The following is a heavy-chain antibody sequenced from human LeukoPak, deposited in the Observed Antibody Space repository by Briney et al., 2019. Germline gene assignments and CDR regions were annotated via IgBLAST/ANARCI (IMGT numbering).Heavy chain of an antibody. CDR1: GGSISSSSYY. J-gene: IGHJ4*02. CDR2: IHYRGNT. Sequence: PSETLSLTCTVSGGSISSSSYYWGWIRQPPGKGLEWIGTIHYRGNTCYNPSLKSRVAISVDTSKNQFSLKLTSVTAADTAMYYCARLVGSSWYHEVLFGRDYWGQGTLVTVSS. V-gene: IGHV4-39*01. D-gene: IGHD6-13*01. CDR3: ARLVGSSWYHEVLFGRDY.